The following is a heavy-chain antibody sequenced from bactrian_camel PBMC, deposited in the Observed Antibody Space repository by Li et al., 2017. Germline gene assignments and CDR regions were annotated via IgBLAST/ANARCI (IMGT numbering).Heavy chain of an antibody. D-gene: IGHD1*01. Sequence: DVQLVESGGGSVQRGGSLRLSCAASDTTLHCMSWFRQAPGKEREGVSATDGDGRTSYADSVKGRFTISQDRAKNTLYLQMNSLKPEDTALYYCASKVGMCGPNWSKLRFDSRGPGTQVTVS. CDR3: ASKVGMCGPNWSKLRFDS. V-gene: IGHV3S42*01. CDR2: TDGDGRT. CDR1: DTTLHC. J-gene: IGHJ4*01.